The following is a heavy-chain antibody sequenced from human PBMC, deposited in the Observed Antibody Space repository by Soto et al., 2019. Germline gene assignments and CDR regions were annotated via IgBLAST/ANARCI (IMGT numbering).Heavy chain of an antibody. D-gene: IGHD6-19*01. CDR2: INAGNGNT. Sequence: GASVKVSCKASGYTFTSYAMHWVRQAPGQRLEWMGWINAGNGNTKYSQKFQGRVTITRDTSASTAYMELSSLRSEDTAVSYRARTPTTMYSSGWYNWFDPWGQGTLVTVSS. CDR1: GYTFTSYA. J-gene: IGHJ5*02. V-gene: IGHV1-3*01. CDR3: ARTPTTMYSSGWYNWFDP.